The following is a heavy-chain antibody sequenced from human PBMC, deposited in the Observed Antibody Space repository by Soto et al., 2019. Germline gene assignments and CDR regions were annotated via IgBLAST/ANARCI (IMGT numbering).Heavy chain of an antibody. J-gene: IGHJ4*02. CDR2: IYYSGST. V-gene: IGHV4-59*01. CDR1: GCSISSYY. CDR3: ARGVHGYNHYFDY. D-gene: IGHD5-12*01. Sequence: QVQLQESGPGLVKPSETLSLTCTVSGCSISSYYWSWIRQPPGKGLEWIGYIYYSGSTNYNPSLKSRVTISVDTSKNQFSLKLSSVTAADTAVYYCARGVHGYNHYFDYWGQGTLVTVSS.